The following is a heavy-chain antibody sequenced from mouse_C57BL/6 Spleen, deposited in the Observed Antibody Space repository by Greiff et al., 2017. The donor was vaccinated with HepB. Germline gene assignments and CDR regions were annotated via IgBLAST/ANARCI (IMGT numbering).Heavy chain of an antibody. CDR2: ISSGGDYI. CDR1: GFTFSSYA. Sequence: EVQVVESGEGLVKPGGSLKLSCAASGFTFSSYAMSWVRQTPEKRLEWVAYISSGGDYIYYADTVKGRFTISRDNARNTLYLQMSSLKSEDTAMYYCTRGGFTTVVAYYYAMDYWGQGTSVTVSS. J-gene: IGHJ4*01. CDR3: TRGGFTTVVAYYYAMDY. D-gene: IGHD1-1*01. V-gene: IGHV5-9-1*02.